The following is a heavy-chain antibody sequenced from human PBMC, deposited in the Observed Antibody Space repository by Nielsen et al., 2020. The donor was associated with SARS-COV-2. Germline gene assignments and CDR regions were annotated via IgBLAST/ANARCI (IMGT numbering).Heavy chain of an antibody. CDR2: IYYSGTT. V-gene: IGHV4-30-4*01. J-gene: IGHJ3*02. Sequence: SATLSLTCTVSGGSINSGDYYWNWVRQPPWKGLVWIGYIYYSGTTYYNPSHESRATISVATSKSQFSLKLRSVTAADTAVYYCARATMTDADAFDIWGQGAMVSVSS. CDR1: GGSINSGDYY. CDR3: ARATMTDADAFDI. D-gene: IGHD4-17*01.